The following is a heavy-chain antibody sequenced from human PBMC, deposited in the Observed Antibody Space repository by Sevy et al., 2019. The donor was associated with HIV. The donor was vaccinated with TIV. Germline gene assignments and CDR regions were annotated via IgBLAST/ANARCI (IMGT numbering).Heavy chain of an antibody. Sequence: GGSLRLSCAASGXTFSSYWMHWVRQVPGKGLVWVSRIKSDGSSTSYADSVKGRFTISRDNAKNTLYLQMNSLRAEDTAVYYCARDRSGSYHVSDNXXDXXXQGTLVTVSS. V-gene: IGHV3-74*01. D-gene: IGHD1-26*01. CDR2: IKSDGSST. CDR3: ARDRSGSYHVSDNXXDX. J-gene: IGHJ5*02. CDR1: GXTFSSYW.